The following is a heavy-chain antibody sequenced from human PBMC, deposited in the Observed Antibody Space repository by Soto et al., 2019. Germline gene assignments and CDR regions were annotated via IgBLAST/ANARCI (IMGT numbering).Heavy chain of an antibody. CDR2: INAGNGNT. CDR1: GYIFTSYA. J-gene: IGHJ6*02. D-gene: IGHD2-8*02. CDR3: ARDLVMDV. V-gene: IGHV1-3*01. Sequence: QVQLVQSGAEVKKPGASVKVSCKASGYIFTSYAMHWVRQAPGQRLEWMGWINAGNGNTKYSQKFQGRVTITRDTSASTAYMELSSLRSEDTAVYYCARDLVMDVWGQGTTVTVSS.